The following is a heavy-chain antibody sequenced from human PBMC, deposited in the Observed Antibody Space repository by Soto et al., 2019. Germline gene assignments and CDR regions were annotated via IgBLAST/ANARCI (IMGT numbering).Heavy chain of an antibody. D-gene: IGHD2-15*01. CDR1: GFTFSNAW. V-gene: IGHV3-15*01. Sequence: LRLSCAASGFTFSNAWMSWVRQAPGKGLEWVGRIKSKTDGGTTDYAAPVKGRFTISRDDSKNTLYLQMNSLKTEDTAVYYCTISVAASGFGFDPWGQGTLVTVSS. CDR3: TISVAASGFGFDP. J-gene: IGHJ5*02. CDR2: IKSKTDGGTT.